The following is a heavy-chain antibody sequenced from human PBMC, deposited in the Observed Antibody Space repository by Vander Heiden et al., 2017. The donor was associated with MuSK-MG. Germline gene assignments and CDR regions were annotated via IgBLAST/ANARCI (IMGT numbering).Heavy chain of an antibody. Sequence: QVQLVQSGAAVKKPGASVKVSCQASGYTLTGHYMHWVRQAPGKGLEWMGWINPNSGGTNYAQKFQGRVTMTRDTSISTAYMERSRLRSDDTAVYYCARAPWDDGFDPWGQGTLVTVSS. J-gene: IGHJ5*02. D-gene: IGHD1-26*01. CDR2: INPNSGGT. CDR1: GYTLTGHY. V-gene: IGHV1-2*02. CDR3: ARAPWDDGFDP.